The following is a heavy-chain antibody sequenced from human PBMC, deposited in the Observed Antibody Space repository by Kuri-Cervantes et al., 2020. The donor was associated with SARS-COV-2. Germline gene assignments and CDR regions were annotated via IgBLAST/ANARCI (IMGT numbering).Heavy chain of an antibody. CDR3: ARLSQVGIVYYFEH. D-gene: IGHD2-21*01. CDR1: GYSISTGYY. CDR2: IYHTGTT. V-gene: IGHV4-38-2*01. Sequence: SETLSLTCGVSGYSISTGYYWGWIRQPPGKGLEWIGSIYHTGTTYYNPSLNSRFTISVDMSTNQFSLKVNSVIAADTAVYYCARLSQVGIVYYFEHWGQGTQVTVSS. J-gene: IGHJ4*02.